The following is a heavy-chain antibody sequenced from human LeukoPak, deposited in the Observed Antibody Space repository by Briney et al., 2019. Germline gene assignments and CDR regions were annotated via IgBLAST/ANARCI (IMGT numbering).Heavy chain of an antibody. V-gene: IGHV3-11*01. CDR2: ISSSDTTT. CDR3: VRVLAAGFRMDV. Sequence: GGSLRLSCVASGFSFSDSYMTWIRQAPGKGLECVSCISSSDTTTWYADSVKGRFTISRDNAKKSLYLQMNNLSAEDRAVYYCVRVLAAGFRMDVWGQGTTVTISS. CDR1: GFSFSDSY. D-gene: IGHD6-13*01. J-gene: IGHJ6*02.